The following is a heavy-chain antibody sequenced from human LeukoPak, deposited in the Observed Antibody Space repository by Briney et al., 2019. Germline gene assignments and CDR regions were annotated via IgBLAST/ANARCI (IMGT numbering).Heavy chain of an antibody. V-gene: IGHV1-2*06. Sequence: ASVKVSCKASGYTFTGYYMHWVRQAPGQGLERMGRINPNSGGTNYAQKFQGRVTMTRDTSISTAYMELSRLRSDDTAVYYCARDLAGYSSSWYWFDPWGQGTLVTVSS. CDR2: INPNSGGT. J-gene: IGHJ5*02. CDR3: ARDLAGYSSSWYWFDP. CDR1: GYTFTGYY. D-gene: IGHD6-13*01.